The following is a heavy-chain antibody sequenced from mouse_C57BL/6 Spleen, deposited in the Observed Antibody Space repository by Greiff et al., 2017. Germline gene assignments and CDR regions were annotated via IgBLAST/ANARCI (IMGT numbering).Heavy chain of an antibody. CDR1: GYSITSGYY. CDR2: ISYDGSN. Sequence: ESGPGLVKPSQSLSLTCSVTGYSITSGYYWNWIRQFPGNKLEWMGYISYDGSNNYNPSLKNRISITRDTSKNQFFLKLNSVTTEDTATYYCAREEPYYDYAFDYWGQGTTLTVSS. D-gene: IGHD2-4*01. CDR3: AREEPYYDYAFDY. J-gene: IGHJ2*01. V-gene: IGHV3-6*01.